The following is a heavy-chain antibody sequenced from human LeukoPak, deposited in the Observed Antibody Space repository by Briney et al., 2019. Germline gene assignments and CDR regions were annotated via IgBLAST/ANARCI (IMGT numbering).Heavy chain of an antibody. J-gene: IGHJ3*02. D-gene: IGHD3-22*01. CDR1: GYTFTGYY. Sequence: ASVKVSCKASGYTFTGYYLHWVRQAPGQGLEWMGWINPNSGGTNYAQKLQGRVTMTTDTSTSTAYMELRSLRSDDTAVYYCARYYYDSSGYPDDAFDIWGQGTMVTVSS. CDR3: ARYYYDSSGYPDDAFDI. CDR2: INPNSGGT. V-gene: IGHV1-2*02.